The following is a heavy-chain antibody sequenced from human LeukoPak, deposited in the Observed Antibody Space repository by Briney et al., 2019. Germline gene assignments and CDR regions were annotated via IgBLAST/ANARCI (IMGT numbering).Heavy chain of an antibody. D-gene: IGHD6-6*01. J-gene: IGHJ4*02. Sequence: PTGGPLSLSCKASGFTFSNYWMPWARQAQGKGLEWVANIKQDGSDENYVDSVKGRFTISRDNGKNSLYLQMNSLRAEDTAVYYCARGGSDSDYWGQGTLVTVSS. CDR3: ARGGSDSDY. V-gene: IGHV3-7*04. CDR1: GFTFSNYW. CDR2: IKQDGSDE.